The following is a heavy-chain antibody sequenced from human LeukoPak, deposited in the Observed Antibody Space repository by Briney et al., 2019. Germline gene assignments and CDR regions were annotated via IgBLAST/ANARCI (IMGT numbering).Heavy chain of an antibody. CDR3: ASIYVWGSYRPFDY. Sequence: GSLRLSCAASGFTFSSYSMNWVRQAPGKGLEWIGEINHSGSTNYNPSLKSRVTISVDTSKNQFSLKLSSVTAADTAVYYCASIYVWGSYRPFDYWGQGTLVTVSS. D-gene: IGHD3-16*02. CDR1: GFTFSSYS. CDR2: INHSGST. J-gene: IGHJ4*02. V-gene: IGHV4-34*01.